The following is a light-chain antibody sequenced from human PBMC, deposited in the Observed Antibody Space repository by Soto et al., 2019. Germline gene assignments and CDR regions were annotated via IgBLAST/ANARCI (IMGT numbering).Light chain of an antibody. CDR3: QQYSDWPPWT. CDR1: QSVTTQ. J-gene: IGKJ1*01. V-gene: IGKV3D-15*01. Sequence: IVFTQSPGTLSLSPGETATLSCRASQSVTTQLAWYQQKRGRAPRLIIHGASRRATGIPDRISGSGSGTEFTLTISSLQSEDFAVYYCQQYSDWPPWTFGQGTKVDIK. CDR2: GAS.